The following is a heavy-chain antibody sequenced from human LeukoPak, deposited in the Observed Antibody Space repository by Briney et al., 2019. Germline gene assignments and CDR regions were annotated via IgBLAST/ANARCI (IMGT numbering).Heavy chain of an antibody. J-gene: IGHJ1*01. CDR3: AAMVRGVISYFQH. CDR2: ISSSGSII. CDR1: GIPFSDYE. D-gene: IGHD3-10*01. V-gene: IGHV3-48*03. Sequence: GGSLRLSCAASGIPFSDYEMNWVRQAPGQGLEWVSYISSSGSIIYYADSVKGRFTISRDNAKNSLYLQMNSLRAEDTAVYYCAAMVRGVISYFQHWGQGTLVTVSS.